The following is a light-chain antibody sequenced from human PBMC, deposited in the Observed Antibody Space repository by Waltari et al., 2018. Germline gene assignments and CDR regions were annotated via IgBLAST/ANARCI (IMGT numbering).Light chain of an antibody. CDR3: CSYAGSYTHVV. V-gene: IGLV2-11*01. Sequence: QSALTQPRSVSGSPGQSVTISCTGTSSDFGGYDNVSWYHHHPGKAPKLMICDVTNRPSGVPDRFSGSKSGNTASLTISGLQAEDEADYYCCSYAGSYTHVVFGGGTKLTVL. CDR1: SSDFGGYDN. CDR2: DVT. J-gene: IGLJ2*01.